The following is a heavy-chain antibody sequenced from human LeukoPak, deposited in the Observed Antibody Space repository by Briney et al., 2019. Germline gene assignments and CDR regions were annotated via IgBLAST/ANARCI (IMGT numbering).Heavy chain of an antibody. J-gene: IGHJ4*02. CDR1: GFTFTRFA. CDR3: AKESPYPVGGAGRIYYFDY. CDR2: ISNGGRT. Sequence: GGSRRLSCAASGFTFTRFAMSWVRQVPGKVLEWVSAISNGGRTYYTDSVKGRFTISRDNSKNTVHLQMNSLRAEDTALYYCAKESPYPVGGAGRIYYFDYWGQGALVTVSS. D-gene: IGHD1-26*01. V-gene: IGHV3-23*01.